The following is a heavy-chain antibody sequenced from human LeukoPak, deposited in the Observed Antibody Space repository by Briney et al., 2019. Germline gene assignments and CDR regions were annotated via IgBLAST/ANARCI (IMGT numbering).Heavy chain of an antibody. CDR2: ISPSGRNT. V-gene: IGHV3-23*01. Sequence: PGGSLRLSCAASVFTFSSYGMSWVRPAPGKGLEWVSAISPSGRNTYYADSAKGRFIISRDNSKNMLYLQMSSLRAEDTAVYYCARDPLGYCSGGSCYAVHAFDIWGQGTMVTVSS. CDR3: ARDPLGYCSGGSCYAVHAFDI. CDR1: VFTFSSYG. D-gene: IGHD2-15*01. J-gene: IGHJ3*02.